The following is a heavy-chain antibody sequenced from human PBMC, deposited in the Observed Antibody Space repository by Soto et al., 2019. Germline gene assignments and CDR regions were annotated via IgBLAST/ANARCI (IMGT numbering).Heavy chain of an antibody. D-gene: IGHD6-6*01. J-gene: IGHJ6*03. V-gene: IGHV4-59*08. CDR1: GGSISSYY. CDR2: IYYSGST. CDR3: ARHRYSSSYYYYYYMDV. Sequence: PSETLSLTCTVSGGSISSYYWSWIRQPPGKGLEWIGYIYYSGSTNYNPSLKSRVTISADTSKNQFSLKLSSVTAADTAVYYCARHRYSSSYYYYYYMDVWGKGTTVTVSS.